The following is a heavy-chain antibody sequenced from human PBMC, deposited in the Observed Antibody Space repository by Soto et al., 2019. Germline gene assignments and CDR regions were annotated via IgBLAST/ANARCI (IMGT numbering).Heavy chain of an antibody. J-gene: IGHJ4*02. V-gene: IGHV3-30*18. CDR3: AKGSNPYYYDSSWFY. CDR2: ISYDGSNR. CDR1: GFTFSRFG. D-gene: IGHD3-22*01. Sequence: GGSLRLSCAASGFTFSRFGMHWVRQAPGKGLEWVAVISYDGSNRFYADSVKGRFTISRDNSKNTLYLQMNSLRAEDTAVYYCAKGSNPYYYDSSWFYWGQGTLVTVSS.